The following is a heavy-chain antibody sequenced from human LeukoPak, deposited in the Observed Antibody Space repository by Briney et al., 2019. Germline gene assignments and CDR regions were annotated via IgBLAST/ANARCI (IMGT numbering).Heavy chain of an antibody. D-gene: IGHD2-2*01. V-gene: IGHV3-53*01. Sequence: GGSLRLSCAASGFTVSSNYMSWVRQAPGKGLEWVSLIYSGGSTYYADSVKGRFTISRDNSKNTLYLRMNSLRAEDTAVYCARGERDIVVVPDTNFDYWGQGTLVTVSS. CDR2: IYSGGST. J-gene: IGHJ4*02. CDR1: GFTVSSNY. CDR3: ARGERDIVVVPDTNFDY.